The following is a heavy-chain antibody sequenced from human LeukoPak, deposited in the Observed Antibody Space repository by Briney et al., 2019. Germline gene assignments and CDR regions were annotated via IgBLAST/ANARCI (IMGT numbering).Heavy chain of an antibody. J-gene: IGHJ4*02. CDR3: ASASVRGVKLSFDY. D-gene: IGHD3-10*01. V-gene: IGHV4-59*01. CDR1: GDSISSYY. CDR2: IYYSGST. Sequence: SETLSLTCTVSGDSISSYYWSWIRQPPGKGLEWIGYIYYSGSTNYNPSLKSRVTISVDTSKNQFSLKLSSVTAADTAVYYCASASVRGVKLSFDYWGQGTLVTVSS.